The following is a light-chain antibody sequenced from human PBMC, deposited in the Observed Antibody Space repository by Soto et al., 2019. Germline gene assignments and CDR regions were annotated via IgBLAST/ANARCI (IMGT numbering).Light chain of an antibody. V-gene: IGLV2-14*01. Sequence: QSVLTQPASVSGSPGQSITISCTGTSSDVGGYNYVSWYQQHPGKAPKLMIYEVSHRPSGVSYRFSGSKSGNTASLTISGLQAEDEADYYCSSYTSSTLVVFGGGTKLTVL. J-gene: IGLJ2*01. CDR3: SSYTSSTLVV. CDR1: SSDVGGYNY. CDR2: EVS.